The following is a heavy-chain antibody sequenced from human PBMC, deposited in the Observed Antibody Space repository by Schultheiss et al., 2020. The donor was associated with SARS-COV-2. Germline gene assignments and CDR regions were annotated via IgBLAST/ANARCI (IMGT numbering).Heavy chain of an antibody. CDR2: ISSSSSYI. CDR1: GFTFSSYS. CDR3: AKTRGYTSSCCDY. Sequence: GGSLRLSCAASGFTFSSYSMNWVRQAPGKGLEWVSYISSSSSYIYYADSVKGRFTISRDNAKNSLYLQMNSLRDEDTAIYYCAKTRGYTSSCCDYWGQGTLVTVSS. V-gene: IGHV3-48*02. J-gene: IGHJ4*02. D-gene: IGHD2-2*02.